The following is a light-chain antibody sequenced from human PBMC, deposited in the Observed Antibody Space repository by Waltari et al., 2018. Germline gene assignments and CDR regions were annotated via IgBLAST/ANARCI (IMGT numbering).Light chain of an antibody. CDR3: QQYGNTPFT. CDR2: DTS. Sequence: EIVLTQSPGTLSLSPGERATLPCRASQSVRSNYLAWYQQKPGQAPSLLIYDTSNRAPSIPDRFSGSGSGTDFTLIISRLEPEDFALYYCQQYGNTPFTFGQGTRLDIK. CDR1: QSVRSNY. V-gene: IGKV3-20*01. J-gene: IGKJ5*01.